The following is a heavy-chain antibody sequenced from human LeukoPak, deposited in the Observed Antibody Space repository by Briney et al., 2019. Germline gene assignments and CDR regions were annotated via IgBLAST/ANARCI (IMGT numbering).Heavy chain of an antibody. V-gene: IGHV1-2*02. CDR3: ARAQYYYDSSGYYPYYFDY. J-gene: IGHJ4*02. CDR2: INPNSGGT. D-gene: IGHD3-22*01. Sequence: HWASVKVSCKASGYTFTSYDINWVRQATGQWLEWMGWINPNSGGTNYAQKFQGRVTMTRDTSISTAYMELSRLRSDDTAVYYCARAQYYYDSSGYYPYYFDYWGQGTLVTVSS. CDR1: GYTFTSYD.